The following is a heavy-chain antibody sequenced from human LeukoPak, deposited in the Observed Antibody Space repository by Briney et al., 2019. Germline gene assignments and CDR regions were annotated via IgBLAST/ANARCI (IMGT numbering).Heavy chain of an antibody. V-gene: IGHV3-21*01. J-gene: IGHJ5*02. D-gene: IGHD3-10*01. Sequence: PGGSLRLSCAASGFTFSSYSLNWVRQAPGKGLEWVSSISSSSSDMYYADSVKGRFTISRDNAKNSLYLQLNSLRAEDTAVYYCARLTNHYYGSGNPWGQGTLVTVSS. CDR1: GFTFSSYS. CDR2: ISSSSSDM. CDR3: ARLTNHYYGSGNP.